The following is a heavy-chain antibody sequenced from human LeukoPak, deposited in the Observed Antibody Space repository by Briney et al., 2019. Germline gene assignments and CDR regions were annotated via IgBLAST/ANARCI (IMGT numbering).Heavy chain of an antibody. V-gene: IGHV1-18*04. J-gene: IGHJ4*02. Sequence: ASVKVSCKASGYTFTSYGISWVRQAPGQGLEWMGWVSAYNGNTNYAQKLQGRVTMTTDTSTSTVYMELRSLRSDDTAVYYCARDDILTGSDYWGQGTLVTVSS. CDR3: ARDDILTGSDY. CDR2: VSAYNGNT. D-gene: IGHD3-9*01. CDR1: GYTFTSYG.